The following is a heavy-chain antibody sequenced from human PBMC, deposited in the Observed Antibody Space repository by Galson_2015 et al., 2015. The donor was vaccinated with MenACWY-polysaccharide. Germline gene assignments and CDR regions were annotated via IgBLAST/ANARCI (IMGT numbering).Heavy chain of an antibody. V-gene: IGHV3-7*01. J-gene: IGHJ3*02. CDR3: VRVSGEFYYDSGDLKQGPFDI. Sequence: SLRLSCAASGFIISGYWMSWVRQAPGKGLEWVANIKQGESEKNYVDSVKGRFTISRDNAKNSLYLQMNSLRAEDTAVYYCVRVSGEFYYDSGDLKQGPFDIWGRGTVLSVSS. CDR2: IKQGESEK. CDR1: GFIISGYW. D-gene: IGHD3-10*01.